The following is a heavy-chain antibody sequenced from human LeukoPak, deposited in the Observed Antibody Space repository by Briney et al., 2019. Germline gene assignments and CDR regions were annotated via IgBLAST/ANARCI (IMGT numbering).Heavy chain of an antibody. V-gene: IGHV5-51*01. CDR1: GYNFTSYW. D-gene: IGHD3-10*01. J-gene: IGHJ6*03. CDR2: IYLGDSDT. CDR3: ARVNLEYYYGSGRLIKYYYYMDV. Sequence: GESLKISCKGSGYNFTSYWIGWVRQMPGKGLEWMGIIYLGDSDTTYSPSFQGQVTISADKSISTAYLQWSSLKASDTAMYYCARVNLEYYYGSGRLIKYYYYMDVWGKGTTVTISS.